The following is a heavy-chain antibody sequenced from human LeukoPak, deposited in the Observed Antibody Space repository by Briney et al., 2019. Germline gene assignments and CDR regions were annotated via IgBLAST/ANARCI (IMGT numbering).Heavy chain of an antibody. V-gene: IGHV4-59*01. CDR3: ARVRYYDILTGYYGDGYFDY. CDR1: GGSLSSYY. CDR2: IYYSRSN. J-gene: IGHJ4*02. Sequence: SETLSLTCTVSGGSLSSYYWSWIRQPPGKGLEWIGYIYYSRSNNYNPSLKSRVTISVDTSKNQFSLKLSSVTAADTAVYYCARVRYYDILTGYYGDGYFDYWGQGTLVTVSS. D-gene: IGHD3-9*01.